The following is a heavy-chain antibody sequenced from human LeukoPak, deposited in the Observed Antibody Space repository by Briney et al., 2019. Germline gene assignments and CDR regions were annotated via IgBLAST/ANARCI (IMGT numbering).Heavy chain of an antibody. J-gene: IGHJ6*02. Sequence: ASVKVSCKASGYTFTSYYMHWVRQAPGQGLEWMGIINPSGGTTRYAQKFQGRVTMTRDTSTSTVYMELSSLRSEDTAMYFCARDGGSFSYNMDVWGQGTTVTVSS. D-gene: IGHD1-26*01. CDR3: ARDGGSFSYNMDV. CDR1: GYTFTSYY. V-gene: IGHV1-46*01. CDR2: INPSGGTT.